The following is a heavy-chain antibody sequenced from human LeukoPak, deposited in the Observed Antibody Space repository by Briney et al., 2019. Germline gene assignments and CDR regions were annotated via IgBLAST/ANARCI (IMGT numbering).Heavy chain of an antibody. Sequence: PGGSLRLSCAASGFTFSSYAMHWVRQAPGKGLEWVAVISYDGSNKYYADSVKGRFTISRDNSKNTLYLQMNSLRAEDTAVYYCARELRVAWFGFDYWGQGTLVTVSS. CDR2: ISYDGSNK. V-gene: IGHV3-30*04. J-gene: IGHJ4*02. CDR1: GFTFSSYA. D-gene: IGHD3-10*01. CDR3: ARELRVAWFGFDY.